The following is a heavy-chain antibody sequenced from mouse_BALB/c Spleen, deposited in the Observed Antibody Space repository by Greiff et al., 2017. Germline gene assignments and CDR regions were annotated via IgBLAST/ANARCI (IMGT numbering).Heavy chain of an antibody. V-gene: IGHV1-9*01. Sequence: QVQLQQSGAELMKPGASVKISCKATGYTFSSYWIEWVKQRPGHGLEWIGEILPGSGSTNYNEKFKGKATFTADTSSNTAYMQLSSLTSEDSAVYYCARGDYDYDVFAYWGQGTLVTVSA. CDR1: GYTFSSYW. J-gene: IGHJ3*01. D-gene: IGHD2-4*01. CDR3: ARGDYDYDVFAY. CDR2: ILPGSGST.